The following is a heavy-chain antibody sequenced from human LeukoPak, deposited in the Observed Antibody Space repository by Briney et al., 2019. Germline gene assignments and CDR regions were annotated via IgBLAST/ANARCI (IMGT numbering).Heavy chain of an antibody. CDR2: IYPGDSDT. Sequence: GESLKISCKGSGYSFTSYWIGWVRQMPGKGLEWMGIIYPGDSDTRYSPSFQGQVTISADKSISTAHLQWSSLKASDTAMYYCARLAGTLTIGYCSSTSCSNWFDPWGQGTLVTVSS. D-gene: IGHD2-2*01. J-gene: IGHJ5*02. CDR3: ARLAGTLTIGYCSSTSCSNWFDP. CDR1: GYSFTSYW. V-gene: IGHV5-51*01.